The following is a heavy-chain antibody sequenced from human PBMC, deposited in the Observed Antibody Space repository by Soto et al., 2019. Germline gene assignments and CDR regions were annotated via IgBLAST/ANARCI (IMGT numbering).Heavy chain of an antibody. D-gene: IGHD2-15*01. V-gene: IGHV3-33*01. J-gene: IGHJ4*02. CDR3: ATGFLGLCTGGSCPLDS. CDR1: GFTFSRQA. Sequence: SLRLSCAASGFTFSRQAMHWVRQAPGRGLEWVAVIWYHGVDKYYADSVKGRFTISRDNSKNTVYLQMNSLRGEDTAVYYCATGFLGLCTGGSCPLDSWGQGSLVTVSS. CDR2: IWYHGVDK.